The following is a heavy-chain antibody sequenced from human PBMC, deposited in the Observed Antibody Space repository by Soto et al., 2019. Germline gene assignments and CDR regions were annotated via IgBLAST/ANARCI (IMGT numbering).Heavy chain of an antibody. CDR2: INAGNGNT. Sequence: GASVKVSCKASGYTFTSYVMHWVRQAPGQRFEWMGWINAGNGNTKYSQEFQGRVTITRDTSASTAYMELSNLRSEDTAVYYCARDHCTNGVCYTGSFDYWGQGALVTVSS. CDR1: GYTFTSYV. J-gene: IGHJ4*02. CDR3: ARDHCTNGVCYTGSFDY. D-gene: IGHD2-8*01. V-gene: IGHV1-3*01.